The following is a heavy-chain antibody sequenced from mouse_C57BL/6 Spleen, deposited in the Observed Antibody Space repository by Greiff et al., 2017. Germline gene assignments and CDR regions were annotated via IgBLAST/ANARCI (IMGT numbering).Heavy chain of an antibody. V-gene: IGHV1-54*01. Sequence: VKVVESGAELVRPGTSVKVSCKASGYAFTNYLIEWVKQRPGQGLEWIGVINPGSGGTNYNEKFKGKATLTADKSSSTAYMQLSSLTSEDSAVYFCARTYYDYDAMDYWGQGTSVTVSS. CDR2: INPGSGGT. CDR3: ARTYYDYDAMDY. CDR1: GYAFTNYL. J-gene: IGHJ4*01. D-gene: IGHD2-10*01.